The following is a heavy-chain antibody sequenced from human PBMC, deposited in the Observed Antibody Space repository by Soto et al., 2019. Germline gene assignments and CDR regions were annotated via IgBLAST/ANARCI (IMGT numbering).Heavy chain of an antibody. CDR3: ARRPKGDDDYRYYFDY. D-gene: IGHD4-4*01. Sequence: SETLSLTCTVSGDSISSSIYYWGWIRQPPGKGLEWIGNIYHSGRIDYNPSLKSRVTISVDTSKNHFSLRLNSVTAADTAVYYCARRPKGDDDYRYYFDYWGQGTLVTVSS. CDR1: GDSISSSIYY. J-gene: IGHJ4*02. V-gene: IGHV4-39*02. CDR2: IYHSGRI.